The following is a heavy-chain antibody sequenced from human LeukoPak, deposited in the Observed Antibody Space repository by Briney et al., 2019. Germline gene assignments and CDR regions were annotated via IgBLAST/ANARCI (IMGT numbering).Heavy chain of an antibody. Sequence: SETLSLTCTISGGSTSTISYYWAWIRQPPGKGLEWIGSIYYSGSTYYNPSLKSRVTISVDTSKNQFSLKLSSVTAADTAVYYCARDSGPRDTPTDYWGQGTLVTVSS. CDR3: ARDSGPRDTPTDY. CDR2: IYYSGST. V-gene: IGHV4-39*07. J-gene: IGHJ4*02. D-gene: IGHD3-10*01. CDR1: GGSTSTISYY.